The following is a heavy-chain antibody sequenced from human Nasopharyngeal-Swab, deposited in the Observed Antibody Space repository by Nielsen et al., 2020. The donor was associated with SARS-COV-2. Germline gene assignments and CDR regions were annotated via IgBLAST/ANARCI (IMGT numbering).Heavy chain of an antibody. CDR2: IYSGGST. V-gene: IGHV3-53*01. CDR3: ARGTVTADYYYGIDV. Sequence: GESLKISCAASGVTVSSNYMSWVSQAQGKGLEWVSVIYSGGSTFYADSVKGRFTISRDNSKNTLYLQMNTLRAEDTAVYYCARGTVTADYYYGIDVWGQGTTVTVSS. J-gene: IGHJ6*02. D-gene: IGHD4-11*01. CDR1: GVTVSSNY.